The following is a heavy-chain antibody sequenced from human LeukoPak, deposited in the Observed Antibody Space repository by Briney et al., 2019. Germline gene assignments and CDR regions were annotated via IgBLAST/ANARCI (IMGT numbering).Heavy chain of an antibody. D-gene: IGHD6-19*01. CDR1: GYTLTELS. CDR3: ATASRDWLRLVEAFDI. CDR2: FYPKDGET. J-gene: IGHJ3*02. V-gene: IGHV1-24*01. Sequence: ASLKVSCKVSGYTLTELSMHSVRQAPGKGREWMGGFYPKDGETIYAQKFQGTVTMTEDTTTDTAYMDLSSLRAQNTAVYYFATASRDWLRLVEAFDIWRQGTMVTVSS.